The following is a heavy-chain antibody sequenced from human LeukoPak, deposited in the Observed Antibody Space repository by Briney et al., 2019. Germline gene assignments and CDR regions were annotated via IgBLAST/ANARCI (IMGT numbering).Heavy chain of an antibody. J-gene: IGHJ4*02. D-gene: IGHD3-10*01. Sequence: SETLSLTCTVSGGTISSYYWSWIRQPPGKGLEWIGYIYYSGSTNYNPSLKSRVTISVDTSKNQFSLKLSSVTAADTAVYYCARGLIGFGELYLDYWGQGTLVTVSS. CDR2: IYYSGST. V-gene: IGHV4-59*01. CDR3: ARGLIGFGELYLDY. CDR1: GGTISSYY.